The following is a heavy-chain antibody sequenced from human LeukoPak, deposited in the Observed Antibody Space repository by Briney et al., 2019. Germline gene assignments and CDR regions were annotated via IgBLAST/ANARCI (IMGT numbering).Heavy chain of an antibody. V-gene: IGHV1-69*13. Sequence: WASVKVSCKASGGTFSSYAISWVRQAPGQGLEWMGGIIPIFGTANYAQKFQGRVTITADESTSTAYMELSSLRSEDTAVYYCARDSEGARPEYYFDYWGQGTLVTVSS. D-gene: IGHD6-6*01. CDR2: IIPIFGTA. CDR3: ARDSEGARPEYYFDY. J-gene: IGHJ4*02. CDR1: GGTFSSYA.